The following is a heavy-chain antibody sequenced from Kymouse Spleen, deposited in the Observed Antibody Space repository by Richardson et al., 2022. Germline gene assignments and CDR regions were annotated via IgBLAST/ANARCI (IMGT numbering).Heavy chain of an antibody. CDR3: ARGPLRIFGVVTLFDY. CDR2: INAGNGNT. D-gene: IGHD3-3*01. CDR1: GYTFTSYA. J-gene: IGHJ4*02. Sequence: QVQLVQSGAEVKKPGASVKVSCKASGYTFTSYAMHWVRQAPGQRLEWMGWINAGNGNTKYSQKFQGRVTITRDTSASTAYMELSSLRSEDTAVYYCARGPLRIFGVVTLFDYWGQGTLVTVSS. V-gene: IGHV1-3*01.